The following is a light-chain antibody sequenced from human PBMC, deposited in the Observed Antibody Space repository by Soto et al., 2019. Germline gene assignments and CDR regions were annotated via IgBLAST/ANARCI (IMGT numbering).Light chain of an antibody. Sequence: DIQMTQSPSTLSASVGDRVTITCRASQSITIWLAWYQQKAGKAPKLLIYKASSLESGVPSRFSGSGSGTEFTLTISSLQPDDFATYYCQQYNSYSGTFGQGTKVDI. CDR1: QSITIW. V-gene: IGKV1-5*03. J-gene: IGKJ1*01. CDR3: QQYNSYSGT. CDR2: KAS.